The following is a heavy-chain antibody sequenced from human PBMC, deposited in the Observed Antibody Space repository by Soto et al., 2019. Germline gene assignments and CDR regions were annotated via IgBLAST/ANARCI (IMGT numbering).Heavy chain of an antibody. Sequence: SVKVSCKXSGGTFSSYAISWVRQAPGQGLEWMGGIIPIFGTANYAQKFQGRVTITADESTSTAYMELSSLRSEDTAVYYCARGDYYDSSGDPNWFDPWGQGTLVTVSS. CDR3: ARGDYYDSSGDPNWFDP. D-gene: IGHD3-22*01. CDR2: IIPIFGTA. CDR1: GGTFSSYA. V-gene: IGHV1-69*13. J-gene: IGHJ5*02.